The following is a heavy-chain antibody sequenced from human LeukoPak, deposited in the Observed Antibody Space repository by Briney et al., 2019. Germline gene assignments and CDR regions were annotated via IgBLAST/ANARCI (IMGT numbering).Heavy chain of an antibody. D-gene: IGHD3-22*01. Sequence: ASVLVSCKASGYTFTSYGISWVRQAPGQGLEWMGWISAYNGNTNYAQKLQGRVTMTTDTSTSTAYMELRSLRSDDTAVYYCARPTYYDLPRPPTNPDAFDLWGQDPMVTVSS. CDR2: ISAYNGNT. V-gene: IGHV1-18*01. J-gene: IGHJ3*01. CDR3: ARPTYYDLPRPPTNPDAFDL. CDR1: GYTFTSYG.